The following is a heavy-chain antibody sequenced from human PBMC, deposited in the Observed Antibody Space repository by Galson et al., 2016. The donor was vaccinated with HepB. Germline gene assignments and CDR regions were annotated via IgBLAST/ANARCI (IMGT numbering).Heavy chain of an antibody. J-gene: IGHJ1*01. CDR3: AKDITDLVVVIAAQH. Sequence: TFSAYVMHWVRQAPGKGLEWVAVTSYDGSNKYYADSVKGRFTISRDNSKNTLYLQMNSLRAEDSAVYYCAKDITDLVVVIAAQHWGQGTLVTVSS. CDR1: TFSAYV. CDR2: TSYDGSNK. V-gene: IGHV3-30*18. D-gene: IGHD2-15*01.